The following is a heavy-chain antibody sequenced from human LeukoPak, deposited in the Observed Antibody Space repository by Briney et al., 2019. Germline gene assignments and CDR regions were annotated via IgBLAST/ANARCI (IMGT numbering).Heavy chain of an antibody. Sequence: GGSLRLSCAASGFTFSSYSMNWVRQAPGKGLEWVSAISGSGGSTYYADSVKGRFTISRDNSKNTLYLQMNSLRAEDTAVYYCAKGPNRSRIAAAGTGYYFDYWGQGTLVTVSS. CDR1: GFTFSSYS. D-gene: IGHD6-13*01. J-gene: IGHJ4*02. V-gene: IGHV3-23*01. CDR3: AKGPNRSRIAAAGTGYYFDY. CDR2: ISGSGGST.